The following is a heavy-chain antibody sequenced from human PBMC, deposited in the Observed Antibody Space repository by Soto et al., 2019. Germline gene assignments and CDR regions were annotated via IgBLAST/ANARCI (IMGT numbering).Heavy chain of an antibody. D-gene: IGHD3-22*01. J-gene: IGHJ5*02. CDR3: ARVGPWVPYYYDSSPYTFENWFDP. Sequence: LQILSARCGVAWYKSRSGGYRRWLRQPTRKGLEWIGSIYHGGSTYYNPSLNSRVTLSIDMTNNHVSLILNSVTAADTAVYYCARVGPWVPYYYDSSPYTFENWFDPWGQGTLVTVSS. V-gene: IGHV4-38-2*01. CDR1: WYKSRSGGY. CDR2: IYHGGST.